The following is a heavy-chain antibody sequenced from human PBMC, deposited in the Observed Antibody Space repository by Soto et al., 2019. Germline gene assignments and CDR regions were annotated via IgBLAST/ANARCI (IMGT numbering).Heavy chain of an antibody. CDR1: GFTFSSYG. J-gene: IGHJ4*02. D-gene: IGHD2-2*01. Sequence: QVQLVESVGGVVQPGRSLRLSCAASGFTFSSYGMHWVRQAPGKGLEWVAVIWYDGSNKYYADSVKGRFTISRDNSKNTLYLQMNSLRAEDTAVYYCARDLDSQLILDYWGQGTLVTVSS. V-gene: IGHV3-33*01. CDR3: ARDLDSQLILDY. CDR2: IWYDGSNK.